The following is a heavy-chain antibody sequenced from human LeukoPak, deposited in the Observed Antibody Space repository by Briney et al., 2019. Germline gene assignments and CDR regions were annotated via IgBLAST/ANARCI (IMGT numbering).Heavy chain of an antibody. J-gene: IGHJ4*02. D-gene: IGHD6-13*01. CDR1: GYTFSDYY. V-gene: IGHV1-2*02. Sequence: ASVKVSCKPSGYTFSDYYIHWVRQAPGQGLEWMGWINPNSGGTNYAQKFQGRVTMTRDTSISTAYMELSRLRSDDTAVYYCARARRIAAAPDYWGQGTLVTVSS. CDR2: INPNSGGT. CDR3: ARARRIAAAPDY.